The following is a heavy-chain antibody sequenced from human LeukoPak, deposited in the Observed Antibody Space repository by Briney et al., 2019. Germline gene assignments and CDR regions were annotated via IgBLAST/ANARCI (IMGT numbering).Heavy chain of an antibody. CDR2: FYYTGDT. CDR1: GGSISSSTYS. D-gene: IGHD2-15*01. Sequence: PSETLSLTCSVSGGSISSSTYSWGWIRQPPGKGLEWIRSFYYTGDTYYGPSLKSRVTISVDTSKNQFSLNLTSLTAADTAVYYCARLLPYCSDGICYFWEYFDSWGQGTLVTVSS. CDR3: ARLLPYCSDGICYFWEYFDS. J-gene: IGHJ4*02. V-gene: IGHV4-39*01.